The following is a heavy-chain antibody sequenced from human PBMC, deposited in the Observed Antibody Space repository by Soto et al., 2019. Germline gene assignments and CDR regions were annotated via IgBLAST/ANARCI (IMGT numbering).Heavy chain of an antibody. V-gene: IGHV4-59*01. CDR3: ARDLKGQSRRRVAAPLHSGMDV. Sequence: QVQLQESGPGLVKPSETLSLTCTVSGGSISSYYWSWIRQPPGKGLEWIGYIYYSGSTNYNPSLKSRVTISVDTSKNQFSLTLSSVTAADTAVYYCARDLKGQSRRRVAAPLHSGMDVWGQGTTVTVSS. CDR1: GGSISSYY. J-gene: IGHJ6*02. D-gene: IGHD2-15*01. CDR2: IYYSGST.